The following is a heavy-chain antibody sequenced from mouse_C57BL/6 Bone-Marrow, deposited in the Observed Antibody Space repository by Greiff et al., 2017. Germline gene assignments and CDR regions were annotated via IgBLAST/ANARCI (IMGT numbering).Heavy chain of an antibody. CDR1: GYTFTSYG. CDR2: IYPRSGNT. V-gene: IGHV1-81*01. D-gene: IGHD1-1*01. Sequence: VQLQESGAELARPGASVKLSCKASGYTFTSYGISWVKQRTGQGLEWIGEIYPRSGNTYYNEKFKGKATLTADKSSSTADMELRSLTSEDSAVYFCARAPFFYYYGSSWFAYWGQGTLVTVSA. J-gene: IGHJ3*01. CDR3: ARAPFFYYYGSSWFAY.